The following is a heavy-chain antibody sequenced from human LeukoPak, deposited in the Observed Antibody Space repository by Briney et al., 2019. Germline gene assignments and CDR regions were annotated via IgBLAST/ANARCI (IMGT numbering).Heavy chain of an antibody. J-gene: IGHJ3*02. CDR3: ARDAGGQSGRYFDWLNLRYTLDI. Sequence: SETLSLTCAVSGGSISSSNWWSWVRQPPGKGLEWIGEIYHSGSTNYNPSLKSRVTISADTSKNQFSLKLSSATAADTAVYYCARDAGGQSGRYFDWLNLRYTLDIWGQGTMVTVSS. CDR2: IYHSGST. CDR1: GGSISSSNW. D-gene: IGHD3-9*01. V-gene: IGHV4-4*02.